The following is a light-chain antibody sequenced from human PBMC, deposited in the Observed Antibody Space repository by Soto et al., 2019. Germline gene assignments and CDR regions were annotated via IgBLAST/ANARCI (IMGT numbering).Light chain of an antibody. V-gene: IGLV2-14*01. CDR2: EVS. Sequence: LTQPASVSGSPGQSITISCTGTNSDIGSYSHVAWYQQYPGKTPKLIIYEVSYRPSGVSHRFSGSKSGITASLTISGLQAEDEADYYCISYTGSDTSYVFGTGTKVTVL. J-gene: IGLJ1*01. CDR1: NSDIGSYSH. CDR3: ISYTGSDTSYV.